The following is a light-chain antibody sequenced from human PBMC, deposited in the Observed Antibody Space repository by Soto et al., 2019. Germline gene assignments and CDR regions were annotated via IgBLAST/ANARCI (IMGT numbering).Light chain of an antibody. J-gene: IGLJ3*02. CDR1: SSDVGDYNY. CDR3: SSYTSSSTWV. V-gene: IGLV2-14*01. Sequence: QSALTQPASVSGSPGQSITISCTGTSSDVGDYNYVSWYQHHPGKAPKLMIYEVSNRPSGVSNRFSGSKSANTASLTISGLQAEDEADYYCSSYTSSSTWVFGGGTKLTVL. CDR2: EVS.